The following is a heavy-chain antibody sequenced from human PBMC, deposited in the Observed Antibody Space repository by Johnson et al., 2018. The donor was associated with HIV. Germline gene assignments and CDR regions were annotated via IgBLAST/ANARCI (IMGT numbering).Heavy chain of an antibody. CDR3: ARDCRNSTSWELKSAFDV. CDR2: ISYDGSNK. J-gene: IGHJ3*01. Sequence: QVQLVESGGGVVQPGRSLRLSCAASGFTFSGYPMHWVRQAPGKGLEWVAVISYDGSNKYYADSVKGRFTISRDNSKNTVFLQMNSLRAEDTALYYCARDCRNSTSWELKSAFDVWGQGTMVTVSS. V-gene: IGHV3-30*04. CDR1: GFTFSGYP. D-gene: IGHD2/OR15-2a*01.